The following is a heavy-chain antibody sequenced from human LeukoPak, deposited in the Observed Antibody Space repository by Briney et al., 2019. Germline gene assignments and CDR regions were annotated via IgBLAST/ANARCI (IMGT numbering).Heavy chain of an antibody. CDR3: ARVKYDDSGYYGILYYYYMDV. CDR1: GFTFSDYH. J-gene: IGHJ6*03. V-gene: IGHV3-11*04. D-gene: IGHD3-22*01. CDR2: MSGGSYTI. Sequence: GGSLRLSCAASGFTFSDYHMAWIRQPPGKGLEWVSYMSGGSYTIHYADSVKGRFTISRDNAESSLSLQMNSLRAEDTAVYYCARVKYDDSGYYGILYYYYMDVWGKGTTVTVSS.